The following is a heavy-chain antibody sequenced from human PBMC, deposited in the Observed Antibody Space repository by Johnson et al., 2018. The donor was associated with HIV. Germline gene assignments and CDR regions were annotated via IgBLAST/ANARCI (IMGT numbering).Heavy chain of an antibody. V-gene: IGHV3-64*01. CDR1: GFTFSDFL. Sequence: VQLVETGGGLVQPGGSLRLSCATSGFTFSDFLMHWVRQAPGKGLEYVSAIASKGDNSDVANSVKGRFTVSRDNSKSTVSRQMGSLRVEDTAVYYCARQRSSTSTWQECFDVWGQGTMVTVSS. D-gene: IGHD2-2*01. CDR3: ARQRSSTSTWQECFDV. J-gene: IGHJ3*01. CDR2: IASKGDNS.